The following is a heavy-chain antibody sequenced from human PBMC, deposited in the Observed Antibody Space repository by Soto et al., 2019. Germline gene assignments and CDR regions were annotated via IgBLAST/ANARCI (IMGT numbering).Heavy chain of an antibody. CDR2: IYSKAGTI. J-gene: IGHJ4*02. V-gene: IGHV1-18*01. Sequence: QVQLVQSGAEVQKPGASVKVTCKTSGYTFNDFGITWVRQAPALGLEWLGWIYSKAGTINFAAKLQGRVIITTDTSMSTASFELTSLTFYYEDVYFCGRYFGFDIDYWGQGTLVTVS. D-gene: IGHD3-10*01. CDR3: GRYFGFDIDY. CDR1: GYTFNDFG.